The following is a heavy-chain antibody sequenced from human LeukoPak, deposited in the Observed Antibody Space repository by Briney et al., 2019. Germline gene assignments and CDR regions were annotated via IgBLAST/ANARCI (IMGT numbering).Heavy chain of an antibody. V-gene: IGHV5-51*01. D-gene: IGHD3-3*01. CDR1: GYSFISYC. CDR3: ARSSIVGVGPLYYYSYYMGV. Sequence: AESLKIPCKGSGYSFISYCIGWVRQMPGKGLEGRGTFYPSDTNTRYSPSFEGQVSISADTSISTAYLQWSSLKASDTAMYYWARSSIVGVGPLYYYSYYMGVWGKGTTVTASS. CDR2: FYPSDTNT. J-gene: IGHJ6*03.